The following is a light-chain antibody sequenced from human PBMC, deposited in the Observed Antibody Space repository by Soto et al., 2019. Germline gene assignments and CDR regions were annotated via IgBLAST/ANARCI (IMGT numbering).Light chain of an antibody. J-gene: IGKJ1*01. Sequence: PGERDTLSFRASQSVNKYLAWYQQKPGQAPRLLIYGASTRTTGIPARFSGSGSGTEFTLTISSLQSEDFAVYYCQQYSDWWTFGQGTEVDI. CDR3: QQYSDWWT. CDR1: QSVNKY. CDR2: GAS. V-gene: IGKV3-15*01.